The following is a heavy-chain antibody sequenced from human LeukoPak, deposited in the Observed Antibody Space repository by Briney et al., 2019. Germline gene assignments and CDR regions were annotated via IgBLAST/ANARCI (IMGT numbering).Heavy chain of an antibody. V-gene: IGHV1-69*13. CDR1: GGTFTSYV. J-gene: IGHJ3*02. CDR3: ARAANLLGYCSGGSCYLDAFDI. D-gene: IGHD2-15*01. CDR2: IIPIFGTA. Sequence: SVKVSCKASGGTFTSYVISWVRQAPGQGLEWMGGIIPIFGTANYAQKFQGRVTITADESTSTAYMELSSLRSEDTAVYYCARAANLLGYCSGGSCYLDAFDIWGQGTMVTVSS.